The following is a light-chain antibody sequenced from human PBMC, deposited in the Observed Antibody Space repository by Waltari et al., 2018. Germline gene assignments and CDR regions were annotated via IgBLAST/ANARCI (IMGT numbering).Light chain of an antibody. J-gene: IGLJ1*01. CDR3: SSYTGSSSYV. Sequence: QSALTQPPSASGSPGQSVTISCTGTSTDVGDYTYVSWYQQHPGKAPKRMIYVVSKRPSGVPDRFSGSKSGNTASLTVSGLQAEDEADYYCSSYTGSSSYVFGTGTKVAVL. V-gene: IGLV2-8*01. CDR1: STDVGDYTY. CDR2: VVS.